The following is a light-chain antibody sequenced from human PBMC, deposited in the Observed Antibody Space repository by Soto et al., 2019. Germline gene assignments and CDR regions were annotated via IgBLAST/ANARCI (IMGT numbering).Light chain of an antibody. CDR1: QSISYY. V-gene: IGKV1-39*01. J-gene: IGKJ1*01. CDR3: QQSYSTPWT. CDR2: STS. Sequence: DIQMTQSPSSLSASVGDRVTITCRASQSISYYLNWYQQKQGRAPRLLIYSTSTLQSGVPSKFSGSASGTDFTLTISSLQPEDFATYYCQQSYSTPWTFSQVTKVEIK.